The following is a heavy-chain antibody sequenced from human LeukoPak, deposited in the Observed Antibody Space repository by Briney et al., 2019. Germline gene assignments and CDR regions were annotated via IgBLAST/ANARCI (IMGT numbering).Heavy chain of an antibody. CDR3: ARDHWLFSSKTWYYYGMDV. J-gene: IGHJ6*02. V-gene: IGHV4-59*01. CDR1: GPSISPYY. Sequence: SETLSLTCVMSGPSISPYYWGWVRHSAGGWREWMGYIEPRGSASYNPPLTSRVTIFVATSKNLFSPILTSVSASDTAIYYCARDHWLFSSKTWYYYGMDVWGQGTTVTVSS. D-gene: IGHD3-9*01. CDR2: IEPRGSA.